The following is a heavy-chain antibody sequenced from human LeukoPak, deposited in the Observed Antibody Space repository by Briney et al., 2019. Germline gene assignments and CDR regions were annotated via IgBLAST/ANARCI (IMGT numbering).Heavy chain of an antibody. CDR1: GFTFSSYS. CDR2: ISSSSSYI. Sequence: GGSLRLSCAASGFTFSSYSMNWVRQAPGKGLEWVSSISSSSSYIYYADSVKGRFTISRDNAKNTLYLQMSSLRVEDTAVYYCANGYTSTYYNALDIRGQGTMVTVSS. V-gene: IGHV3-21*01. CDR3: ANGYTSTYYNALDI. J-gene: IGHJ3*02. D-gene: IGHD3-16*01.